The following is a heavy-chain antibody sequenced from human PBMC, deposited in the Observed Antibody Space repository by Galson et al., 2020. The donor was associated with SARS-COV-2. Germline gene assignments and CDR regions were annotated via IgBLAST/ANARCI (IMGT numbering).Heavy chain of an antibody. CDR3: ARASDPYYMDV. V-gene: IGHV4-61*02. CDR2: IYTSGST. J-gene: IGHJ6*03. CDR1: GGSISSGSYY. Sequence: SETLSLTCTVSGGSISSGSYYWNWIRQPAGKGLEWIGRIYTSGSTNYNPSLKSRVTISVDTSKNQFSLKLSSVTAADTAVYYCARASDPYYMDVWGKGTTVTISS.